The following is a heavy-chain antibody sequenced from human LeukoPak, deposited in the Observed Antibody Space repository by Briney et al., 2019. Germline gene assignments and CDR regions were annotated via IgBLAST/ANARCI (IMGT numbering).Heavy chain of an antibody. D-gene: IGHD4-17*01. V-gene: IGHV1-2*02. CDR1: AYLFTSYY. CDR3: ARSITSTGTGDY. Sequence: ASVKVSCKASAYLFTSYYIHWVRQAPGQGLEWMGWINPHSGATEFAQTFRGRVTLTRDTSIHTAYMELSRLRSDDTAVYYCARSITSTGTGDYWGQGTLVTVSS. CDR2: INPHSGAT. J-gene: IGHJ4*02.